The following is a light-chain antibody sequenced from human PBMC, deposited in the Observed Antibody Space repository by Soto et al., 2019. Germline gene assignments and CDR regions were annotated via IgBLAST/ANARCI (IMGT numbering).Light chain of an antibody. CDR3: QQRTTWPPLFA. J-gene: IGKJ3*01. Sequence: EIVLTQSPSNMSLSPGERATLSCRASQNIGNFLAWYQHTPVQAPRLLIYDASKRATDIAARFRGSGSGTDFTLTISSIAPADFAVYYCQQRTTWPPLFAFGPGTRVYIK. CDR2: DAS. CDR1: QNIGNF. V-gene: IGKV3-11*01.